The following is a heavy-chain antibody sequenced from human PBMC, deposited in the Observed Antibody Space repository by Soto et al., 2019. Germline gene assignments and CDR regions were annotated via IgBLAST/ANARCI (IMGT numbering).Heavy chain of an antibody. CDR3: ARDRERGYSYGYFDY. J-gene: IGHJ4*02. CDR1: GGSISSGYYY. CDR2: IYYSGSS. Sequence: PSETLSLTCTVSGGSISSGYYYWSWIRQPPGKGLEWLGYIYYSGSSYYNPSLKSRVTISVDTSKNQFSLKLSSVTAADTAVYYCARDRERGYSYGYFDYWGQGTLVTVSS. D-gene: IGHD5-18*01. V-gene: IGHV4-30-4*01.